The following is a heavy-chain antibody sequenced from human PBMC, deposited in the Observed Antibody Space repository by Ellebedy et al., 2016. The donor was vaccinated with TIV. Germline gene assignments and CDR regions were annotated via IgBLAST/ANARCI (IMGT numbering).Heavy chain of an antibody. D-gene: IGHD4-17*01. J-gene: IGHJ6*03. Sequence: ASVKVSCXASGYIFTSYDINWVRQATGQGLEWMGWMNPNNGNTGYAQRLQGRVTMTRNTSINTAYMELSGLRSEDTAVYYCARGAGAVTTWYYYMDVWGKGTTVTVSS. CDR3: ARGAGAVTTWYYYMDV. CDR2: MNPNNGNT. CDR1: GYIFTSYD. V-gene: IGHV1-8*01.